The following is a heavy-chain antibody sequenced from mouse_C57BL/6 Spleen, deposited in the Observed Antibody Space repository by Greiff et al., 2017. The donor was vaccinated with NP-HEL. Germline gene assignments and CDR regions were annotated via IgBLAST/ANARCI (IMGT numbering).Heavy chain of an antibody. J-gene: IGHJ4*01. CDR2: INPYNGAT. Sequence: VQLQQSGPELVKPGDSVKISCKASGYSFTGYFMNWVMQSPGKSLEWIGRINPYNGATYYNQKCKGKATLTVDKSSSTAHMELQSLTSEDSAVYYCAREDYTLFAMGYWGQGTTVTVSS. CDR3: AREDYTLFAMGY. CDR1: GYSFTGYF. D-gene: IGHD2-12*01. V-gene: IGHV1-20*01.